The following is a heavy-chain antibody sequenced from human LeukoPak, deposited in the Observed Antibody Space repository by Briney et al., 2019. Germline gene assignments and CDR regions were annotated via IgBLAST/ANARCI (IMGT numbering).Heavy chain of an antibody. V-gene: IGHV4-39*01. Sequence: PSETLSLTCTVSGGSISSSSYYWGWIRQPPGKGLEWIGSIYYSGSTYYNPSLKSRVTISVDTSKNQFSLKLSSVTAADTAVYYCARLLLRFGEFNLDYWGQGTLVTVSS. CDR1: GGSISSSSYY. J-gene: IGHJ4*02. CDR2: IYYSGST. CDR3: ARLLLRFGEFNLDY. D-gene: IGHD3-10*01.